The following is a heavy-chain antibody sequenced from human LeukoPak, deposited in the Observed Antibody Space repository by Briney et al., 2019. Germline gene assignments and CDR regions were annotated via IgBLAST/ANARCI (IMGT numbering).Heavy chain of an antibody. CDR2: IYYSGST. D-gene: IGHD3-22*01. V-gene: IGHV4-59*12. CDR1: GGSISSYY. J-gene: IGHJ3*02. CDR3: ARLRTYYYDSSGYYGPDGAFDI. Sequence: SETLSLTCTVSGGSISSYYWSWIRQPPGKGLEWIGYIYYSGSTNYNPSLKSRVTISVDTSKNQFSLKLSSVTAADTAVYYCARLRTYYYDSSGYYGPDGAFDIWGQGTMVTVSS.